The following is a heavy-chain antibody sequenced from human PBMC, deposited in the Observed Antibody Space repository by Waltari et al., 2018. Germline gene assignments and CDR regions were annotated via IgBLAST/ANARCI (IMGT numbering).Heavy chain of an antibody. CDR1: GFTFSSYA. D-gene: IGHD2-15*01. CDR2: ISGSGGST. V-gene: IGHV3-23*01. J-gene: IGHJ4*02. Sequence: EVQLLESGGGLVQPGGSLRLSCAASGFTFSSYAMSWVRQAPGKGLEWVSAISGSGGSTYYADSVKGRFTISRDNSKNTLYLQMNSLRAEDTAVYYCAKDLSYCSGGSCYGGSFDYWGQGTLVTVSS. CDR3: AKDLSYCSGGSCYGGSFDY.